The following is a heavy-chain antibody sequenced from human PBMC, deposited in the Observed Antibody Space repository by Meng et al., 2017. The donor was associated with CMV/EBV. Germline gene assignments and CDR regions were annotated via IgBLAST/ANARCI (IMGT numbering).Heavy chain of an antibody. V-gene: IGHV4-34*01. J-gene: IGHJ4*02. D-gene: IGHD6-13*01. Sequence: QVQLVQWGEGRLKPSETLSRPCAGYGGTISGYYWSWSRQPPGKGLEWIGEINHSGSTNYNPSLKSRVTISVDSSKNQFSLKLSSVTAADTAVYYCARGGIAAAGPFDYWGQGTLVTVSS. CDR1: GGTISGYY. CDR2: INHSGST. CDR3: ARGGIAAAGPFDY.